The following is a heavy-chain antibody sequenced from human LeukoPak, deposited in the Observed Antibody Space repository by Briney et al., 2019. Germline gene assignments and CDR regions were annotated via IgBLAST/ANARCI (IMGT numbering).Heavy chain of an antibody. CDR1: GGSISSGTYY. Sequence: SETLSLTCTVSGGSISSGTYYWSWIRQPAGKGLEWIGRIYISGSTNYNPSLKSRVTISVDTSKNQFSLKLSSVTAADTAVYYCATLSEALGYDCWGQGTLVTVSS. CDR2: IYISGST. D-gene: IGHD3-16*02. J-gene: IGHJ4*02. V-gene: IGHV4-61*02. CDR3: ATLSEALGYDC.